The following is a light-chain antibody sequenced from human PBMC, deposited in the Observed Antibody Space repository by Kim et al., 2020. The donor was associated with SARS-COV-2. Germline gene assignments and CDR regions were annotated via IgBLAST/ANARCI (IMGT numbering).Light chain of an antibody. J-gene: IGKJ1*01. CDR1: QSVSSSY. CDR2: GAS. CDR3: QQYGSSPGT. V-gene: IGKV3-20*01. Sequence: PGERATLSCRASQSVSSSYLAWYQQKPGQAPRLLIYGASSRATGIPDRFSGSGSGTDFTLTLSRLEPEDFAVYYCQQYGSSPGTFGQGTKV.